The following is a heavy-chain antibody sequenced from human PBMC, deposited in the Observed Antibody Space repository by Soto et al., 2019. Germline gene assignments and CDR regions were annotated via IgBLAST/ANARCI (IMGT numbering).Heavy chain of an antibody. Sequence: ESGGGVVQPGRSLRLSCAASGFTFSSYAMHWVRQAPGKGLEWVAVISYDGSNKYYADSVKGRFTISRDNSKNTLYLQMNSLRAEDTAVYYCARGSPYCSGGSCSTFDYWGQGTLVTVSS. CDR3: ARGSPYCSGGSCSTFDY. CDR2: ISYDGSNK. V-gene: IGHV3-30-3*01. J-gene: IGHJ4*02. D-gene: IGHD2-15*01. CDR1: GFTFSSYA.